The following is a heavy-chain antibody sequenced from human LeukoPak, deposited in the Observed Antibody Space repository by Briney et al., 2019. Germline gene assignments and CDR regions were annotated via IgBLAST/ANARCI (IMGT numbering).Heavy chain of an antibody. CDR1: GGSISSYY. CDR2: IYYSGST. J-gene: IGHJ6*03. Sequence: SETLSLTCTVSGGSISSYYWSWIRQPPGKGLEWIGYIYYSGSTNYNPSLKSRVTISVDTSKNQFSLKLSSVTAADTAVYYCARGMSYDSLTGRYYYIDVWGKGTTVTISS. D-gene: IGHD3-9*01. CDR3: ARGMSYDSLTGRYYYIDV. V-gene: IGHV4-59*01.